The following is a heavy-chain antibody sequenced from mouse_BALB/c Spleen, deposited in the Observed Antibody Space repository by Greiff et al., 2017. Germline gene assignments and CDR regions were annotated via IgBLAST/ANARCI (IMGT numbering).Heavy chain of an antibody. J-gene: IGHJ2*01. CDR2: ISSGGST. Sequence: DVKLVESGGDLVKPGGSLKLSCAASGFTFSSYAMSWVRQTPEKRLEWVASISSGGSTYYPDSVKGRFTISRDNARNILYLQMSSLRSEDTAMYYCARVLGLLDYWGQGTTLTVSS. D-gene: IGHD3-1*01. CDR3: ARVLGLLDY. CDR1: GFTFSSYA. V-gene: IGHV5-6-5*01.